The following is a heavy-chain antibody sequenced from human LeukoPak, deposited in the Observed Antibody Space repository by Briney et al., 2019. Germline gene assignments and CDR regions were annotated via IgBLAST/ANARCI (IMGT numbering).Heavy chain of an antibody. V-gene: IGHV4-31*03. D-gene: IGHD3-3*01. Sequence: SETLSLTCTVSGFSISGGGYWWSWIRQYPGKGLEWIGYIYFTGTTHYSPSLKSRLSISVDTSENQFSLRLSAVTAADTAVYYCARDGEWLAFDYWGQGTLVTVSS. CDR1: GFSISGGGYW. CDR3: ARDGEWLAFDY. CDR2: IYFTGTT. J-gene: IGHJ4*02.